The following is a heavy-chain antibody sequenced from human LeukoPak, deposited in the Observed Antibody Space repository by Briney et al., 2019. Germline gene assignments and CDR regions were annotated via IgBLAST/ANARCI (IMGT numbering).Heavy chain of an antibody. CDR3: ARGAYCSNGVCSFDY. CDR1: GGSISSYY. D-gene: IGHD2-8*01. Sequence: PSETLSLTCTVSGGSISSYYWSWIRQPPGKGLEWIGYIYYSGSTNYNPSLKSRVTISVDTPKNQFSLRLSSVTAADTAVYYCARGAYCSNGVCSFDYWGQGTLVTVSS. V-gene: IGHV4-59*01. J-gene: IGHJ4*02. CDR2: IYYSGST.